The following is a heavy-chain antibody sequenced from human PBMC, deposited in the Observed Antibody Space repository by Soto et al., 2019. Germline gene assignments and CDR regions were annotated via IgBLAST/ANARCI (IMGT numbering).Heavy chain of an antibody. D-gene: IGHD2-2*01. Sequence: QITLKESGPTLVNPTQPLTLPCTFSGVSLTTLGVGVVWICQPPGKALARLAPIYWDDDKRYSPSLKSRLTVTCDASKNQVVLTMTNMDPVDTVTYYCLDRAVPPRGGYYFVYWRQGTLVTVSS. J-gene: IGHJ4*02. CDR2: IYWDDDK. CDR1: GVSLTTLGVG. CDR3: LDRAVPPRGGYYFVY. V-gene: IGHV2-5*02.